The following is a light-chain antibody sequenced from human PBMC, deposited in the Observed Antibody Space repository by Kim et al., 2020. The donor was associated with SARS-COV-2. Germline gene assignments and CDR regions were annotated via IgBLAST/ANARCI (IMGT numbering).Light chain of an antibody. CDR1: QSVRIN. J-gene: IGKJ2*03. V-gene: IGKV1-39*01. CDR2: GAS. Sequence: SASVGDRVTITCRATQSVRINLIWYQQRPGKAPRLLICGASTLQSGVPSRFSGRGSGTGFTLTISSLQPEDFAIYYCQQSFSTQYSLGQGTKLDI. CDR3: QQSFSTQYS.